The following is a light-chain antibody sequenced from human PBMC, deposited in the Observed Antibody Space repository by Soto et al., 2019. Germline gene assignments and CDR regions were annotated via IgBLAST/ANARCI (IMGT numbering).Light chain of an antibody. CDR3: SSYTSSSTLV. J-gene: IGLJ2*01. CDR1: SSDIGAYDS. Sequence: QSALTQTPSASGSRGQSVTISCTGTSSDIGAYDSVSWYQHHPGKAPRALIYEVSKRPSGVPDRFSGSKSGNTASLTVSGLQTEDEADYYCSSYTSSSTLVFGGGTKVTVL. CDR2: EVS. V-gene: IGLV2-8*01.